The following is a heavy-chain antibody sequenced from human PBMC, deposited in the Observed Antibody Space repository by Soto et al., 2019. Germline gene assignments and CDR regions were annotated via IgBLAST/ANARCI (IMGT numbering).Heavy chain of an antibody. CDR1: GFTFSSYG. D-gene: IGHD3-22*01. V-gene: IGHV3-33*06. J-gene: IGHJ4*02. CDR3: AKDGWLLLPPGYYFDY. Sequence: QVQLAESGGGVVQPGRSLRLSCAASGFTFSSYGMHWVRQAPGKGLEWVAVIWYDGSNKYYADSVKGRFTISRDNSKNTLYLQMNSLRAEDTAVYYCAKDGWLLLPPGYYFDYWGQGTLVTVSS. CDR2: IWYDGSNK.